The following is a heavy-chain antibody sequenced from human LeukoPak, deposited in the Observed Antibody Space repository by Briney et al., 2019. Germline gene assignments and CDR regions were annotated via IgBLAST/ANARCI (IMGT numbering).Heavy chain of an antibody. Sequence: PSETLSLTCAVYGGSFSSYYWSWLRQPPGKGLEWIGEINHSGSTTYNPSLKSRVTMSIDTSKNQFSLKLRSVTAADTAVYYRARGFSHWGQGTLVTVSS. V-gene: IGHV4-34*01. CDR2: INHSGST. J-gene: IGHJ4*02. CDR3: ARGFSH. CDR1: GGSFSSYY.